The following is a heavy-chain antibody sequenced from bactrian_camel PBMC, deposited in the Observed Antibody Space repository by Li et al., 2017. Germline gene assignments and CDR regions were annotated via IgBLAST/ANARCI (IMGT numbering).Heavy chain of an antibody. CDR3: AADPGLYCTVVAGSVPQYKY. D-gene: IGHD6*01. V-gene: IGHV3S54*01. CDR2: IYRRVDNT. J-gene: IGHJ4*01. CDR1: EPLTTYNA. Sequence: HVQLVESGGGSVQAGGSLRLSCVASEPLTTYNAMAWFRQAEGKEREEVAAIYRRVDNTYYSDSVKGRFTITRDNDKGTLYLQMNSLKSEDTAMYYCAADPGLYCTVVAGSVPQYKYWGQGTQVTV.